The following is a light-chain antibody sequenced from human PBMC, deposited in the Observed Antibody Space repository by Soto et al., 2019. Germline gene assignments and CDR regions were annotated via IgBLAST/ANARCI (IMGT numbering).Light chain of an antibody. CDR1: QSVSSS. CDR2: DAS. J-gene: IGKJ4*01. CDR3: QQRTGWPPTLT. Sequence: EIVLTQSPATLSLSPGERATLSCRASQSVSSSLAWYQQKPGQAPRLLIYDASKRATDIPARFSGSGSGTDFTLTISSLDPEDFAIYFCQQRTGWPPTLTFGGGTSV. V-gene: IGKV3-11*01.